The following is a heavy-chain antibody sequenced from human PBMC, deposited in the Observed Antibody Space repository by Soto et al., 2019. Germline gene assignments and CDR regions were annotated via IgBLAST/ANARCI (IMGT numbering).Heavy chain of an antibody. CDR2: ISSSGSTI. J-gene: IGHJ4*02. D-gene: IGHD1-26*01. Sequence: GGSLRLSCAASGFTFSHYYMNWIRQAPGKGLEWVSDISSSGSTIYYADSVKGRFTISRDNAKNTLYLQMNSLRAEDTAVYYCARGHYRAPYYFDYWGQGTLVTVSS. V-gene: IGHV3-11*04. CDR3: ARGHYRAPYYFDY. CDR1: GFTFSHYY.